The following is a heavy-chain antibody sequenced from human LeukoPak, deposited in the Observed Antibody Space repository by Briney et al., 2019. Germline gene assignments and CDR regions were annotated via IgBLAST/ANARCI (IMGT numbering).Heavy chain of an antibody. V-gene: IGHV4-59*02. J-gene: IGHJ6*02. CDR3: VRDSRYGSGWFEDGLDF. Sequence: SETLSLTCTVSGDSVRSYYWSWSRQPPGQGLEWLGHINDRGSTNYNPSLQGRGTISIYTSKNQFALEVNSVTAADTAVYYCVRDSRYGSGWFEDGLDFWGQGTTVTVSS. CDR1: GDSVRSYY. D-gene: IGHD6-13*01. CDR2: INDRGST.